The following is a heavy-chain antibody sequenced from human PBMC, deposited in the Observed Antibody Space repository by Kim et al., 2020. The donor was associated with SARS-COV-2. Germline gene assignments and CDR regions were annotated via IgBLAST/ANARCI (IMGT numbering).Heavy chain of an antibody. J-gene: IGHJ6*02. D-gene: IGHD6-19*01. CDR2: INAGNGNT. CDR1: GYTFTSYA. Sequence: ASVKVSCKASGYTFTSYAMHWVRQAPGQRLEWMGWINAGNGNTKYSQKFQGRVTITRDTSASTAYMELSSLRSEDTAVYYCARDGWQWLVRYYYYYGMDVWGQGTTVTVSS. CDR3: ARDGWQWLVRYYYYYGMDV. V-gene: IGHV1-3*01.